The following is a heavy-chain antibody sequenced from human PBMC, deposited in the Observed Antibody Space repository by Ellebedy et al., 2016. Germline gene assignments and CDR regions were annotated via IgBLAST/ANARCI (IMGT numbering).Heavy chain of an antibody. Sequence: GGSLRLSCKGSGYSFTSYWIGWVRQMPGKGLEWMGIIYPGDSDTRYSPSFQGQVTISADKSISTAYLQWSSLKASDTAMYYCARIGSYLDWYFDLWGRGTLVTVSS. CDR2: IYPGDSDT. D-gene: IGHD1-26*01. CDR3: ARIGSYLDWYFDL. V-gene: IGHV5-51*01. J-gene: IGHJ2*01. CDR1: GYSFTSYW.